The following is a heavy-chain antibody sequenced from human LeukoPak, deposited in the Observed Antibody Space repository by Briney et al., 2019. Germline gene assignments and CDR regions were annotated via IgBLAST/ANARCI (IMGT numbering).Heavy chain of an antibody. Sequence: PSETLSLTCTVSGGSISSYYWSWIRQPPGKGLEWIGYIYYSGSTNYNPSLKSRVTISVDTSKNQFSLKLSSVTAADTAVYYCAGVSSGYDLFWLDYWGQGPLVTVSS. J-gene: IGHJ4*02. D-gene: IGHD5-12*01. CDR2: IYYSGST. CDR1: GGSISSYY. CDR3: AGVSSGYDLFWLDY. V-gene: IGHV4-59*01.